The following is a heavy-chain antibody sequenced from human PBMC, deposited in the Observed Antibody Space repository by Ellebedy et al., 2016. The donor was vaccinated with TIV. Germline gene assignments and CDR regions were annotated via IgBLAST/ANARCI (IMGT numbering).Heavy chain of an antibody. V-gene: IGHV4-31*03. CDR3: ARGGRRWFSDY. J-gene: IGHJ4*02. D-gene: IGHD4-23*01. CDR2: IYYSGST. Sequence: SETLSLTCTVSGGSISSGGYYWSWIRQHPGKGLEWIGYIYYSGSTYYNPSLKNRVTISVDTSKNQFSLKLSSVTAADTAVYYCARGGRRWFSDYWGQGTLVTVSS. CDR1: GGSISSGGYY.